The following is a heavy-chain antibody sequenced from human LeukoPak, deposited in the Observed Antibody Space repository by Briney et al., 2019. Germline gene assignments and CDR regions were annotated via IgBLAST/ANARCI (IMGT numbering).Heavy chain of an antibody. Sequence: SSETLSLACTVSGGSISGTNFYWGWIRQPPGKGLEWIGNIYYTGSSYYNPSLRSRVTISVDTSNNQFSLKVNSVTAADTAVYYCARLANIRGVHGDYFDYWGQGTLVTVSS. CDR2: IYYTGSS. J-gene: IGHJ4*02. CDR3: ARLANIRGVHGDYFDY. V-gene: IGHV4-39*01. D-gene: IGHD3-10*01. CDR1: GGSISGTNFY.